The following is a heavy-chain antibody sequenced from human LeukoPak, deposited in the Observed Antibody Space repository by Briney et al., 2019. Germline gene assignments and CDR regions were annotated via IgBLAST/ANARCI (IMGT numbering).Heavy chain of an antibody. CDR1: GFTFSSYA. CDR2: ISYDGSNK. V-gene: IGHV3-30-3*01. D-gene: IGHD6-19*01. J-gene: IGHJ3*02. Sequence: PGGSLRLSCAASGFTFSSYAMHWVRQAPGKGLEWVAVISYDGSNKYYADSVKGRFTISRDNSKNTLYLQMDSLRPEDTALYYCAKGRSGWYEPFDMWGQGTMVTVSS. CDR3: AKGRSGWYEPFDM.